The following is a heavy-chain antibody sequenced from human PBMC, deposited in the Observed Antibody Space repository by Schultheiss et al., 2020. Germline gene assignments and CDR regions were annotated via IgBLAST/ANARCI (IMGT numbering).Heavy chain of an antibody. V-gene: IGHV1-2*02. CDR1: GYTFTGYY. CDR3: ATATYRYYYYGMDV. J-gene: IGHJ6*02. CDR2: INPNSGGT. Sequence: ASVKVSCKASGYTFTGYYMHWVRQAPGQGLEWVGWINPNSGGTNYAQKFQGRVTMTRDTSTSTVYMELSSLRSEDTAVYYCATATYRYYYYGMDVWGQGTTVTVSS.